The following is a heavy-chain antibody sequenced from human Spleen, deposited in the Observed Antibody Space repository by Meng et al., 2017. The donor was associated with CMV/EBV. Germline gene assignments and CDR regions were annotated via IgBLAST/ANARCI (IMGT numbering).Heavy chain of an antibody. J-gene: IGHJ4*02. V-gene: IGHV3-30-3*01. CDR3: ARDTYYGSGNYYNDYYFDY. CDR1: GFTVSSNY. D-gene: IGHD3-10*01. CDR2: MSYDGSDE. Sequence: GGSLRLSCAVSGFTVSSNYMSWVRQAPGKGLEWVAVMSYDGSDEYYADSVKGRFTISRDNSENTLYLQMNSLRAEDTAVYYCARDTYYGSGNYYNDYYFDYWGQGTLVTVSS.